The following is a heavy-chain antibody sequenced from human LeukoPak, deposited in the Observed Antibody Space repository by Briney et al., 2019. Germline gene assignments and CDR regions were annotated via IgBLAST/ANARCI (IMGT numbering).Heavy chain of an antibody. J-gene: IGHJ4*02. CDR2: IYTSGST. V-gene: IGHV4-4*07. Sequence: PSETLSLTCTVSGGSISSYYWSWIRQPAGKGLEWIGRIYTSGSTNYNPSLKSRVTMSVDTSKNQFSLKLSSVTAADTAVYYCARDNREYCSSTSCYIALDYWGQGTLVTVSS. CDR1: GGSISSYY. CDR3: ARDNREYCSSTSCYIALDY. D-gene: IGHD2-2*02.